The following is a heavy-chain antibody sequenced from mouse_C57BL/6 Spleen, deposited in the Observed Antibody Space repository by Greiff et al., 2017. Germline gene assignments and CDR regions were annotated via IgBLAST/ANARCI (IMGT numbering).Heavy chain of an antibody. V-gene: IGHV3-6*01. CDR1: GYSITSGYY. J-gene: IGHJ2*01. CDR3: ARDGLGRGYFDY. CDR2: ISYDGSN. Sequence: EVQLQQSGPGLVKPSQSLSLTCSVTGYSITSGYYWNWIRQFPGNKLEWMGYISYDGSNNYNPSLKNRISITRDTSKNQFFLKLNSVTTEDTATYYCARDGLGRGYFDYWGQGTTLTVSS. D-gene: IGHD4-1*01.